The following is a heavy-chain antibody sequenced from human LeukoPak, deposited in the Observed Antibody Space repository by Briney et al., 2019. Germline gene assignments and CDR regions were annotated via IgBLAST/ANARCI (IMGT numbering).Heavy chain of an antibody. CDR3: AKEEQQFDYFDY. CDR1: GFTVSNSN. CDR2: IYSGGSN. J-gene: IGHJ4*02. D-gene: IGHD6-6*01. Sequence: PGGSLRLSCSASGFTVSNSNMNWVRQATGKGLEWISVIYSGGSNHYADSVKGRFTISRDNSKNTLFLQMNSLRAEDTAVYYCAKEEQQFDYFDYWGQGALVTVSS. V-gene: IGHV3-53*01.